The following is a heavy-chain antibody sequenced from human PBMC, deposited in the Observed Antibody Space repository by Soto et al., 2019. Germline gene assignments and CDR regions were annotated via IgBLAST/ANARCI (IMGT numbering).Heavy chain of an antibody. V-gene: IGHV6-1*01. Sequence: QTLSLTCAISGYSVSSNSAAWNWIRQSPSRGLEWLGRTYYRSKWYNDYAVSVKSRITINPDTSKNQFSLQLNSVTPEDTAVYYCARVIAVADYYYYGMDVWGQGTTVTVSS. CDR2: TYYRSKWYN. J-gene: IGHJ6*02. CDR1: GYSVSSNSAA. D-gene: IGHD6-19*01. CDR3: ARVIAVADYYYYGMDV.